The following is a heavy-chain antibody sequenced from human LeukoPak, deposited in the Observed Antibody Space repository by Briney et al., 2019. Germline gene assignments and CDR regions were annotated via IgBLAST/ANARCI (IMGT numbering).Heavy chain of an antibody. CDR3: ARVRFGQGLDY. V-gene: IGHV4-34*01. CDR2: INHSGST. D-gene: IGHD3-10*01. CDR1: GGSFSGHY. J-gene: IGHJ4*02. Sequence: TSETLSLTCAVYGGSFSGHYWSWIRQPPGKGLEWVGEINHSGSTNYNPSLKSRVTISVDTSKNQFSLKLSSVTAADTAVYYCARVRFGQGLDYWGQGTLVTVSS.